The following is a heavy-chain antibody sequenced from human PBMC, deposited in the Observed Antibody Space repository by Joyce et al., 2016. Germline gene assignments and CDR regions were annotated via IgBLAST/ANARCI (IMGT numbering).Heavy chain of an antibody. Sequence: EVQLVDSGGGVVQPGGSLRLSCVASGFTFTKYGINWFRQAPGKGLWWISYIGSSGNIKHCVDSVRGRITISRDSAKSSVYLQMNSLRVEDTAIYYCARDGRSSGGEYWGQGTLVTVSS. J-gene: IGHJ4*02. V-gene: IGHV3-48*01. CDR1: GFTFTKYG. D-gene: IGHD6-19*01. CDR2: IGSSGNIK. CDR3: ARDGRSSGGEY.